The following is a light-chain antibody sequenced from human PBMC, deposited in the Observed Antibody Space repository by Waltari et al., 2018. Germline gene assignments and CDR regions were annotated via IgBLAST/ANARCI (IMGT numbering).Light chain of an antibody. V-gene: IGKV3-11*01. CDR2: DAS. Sequence: EIVLTQSPATLSLSPGERATLSCRASQSVSSSLAWYQHTPGQAPRLLIYDASNRATGIPARFSGSRSGTDFTLTISSLEPEDFTVYYCQLRTNLMFTFGQGSKLEI. CDR1: QSVSSS. CDR3: QLRTNLMFT. J-gene: IGKJ2*01.